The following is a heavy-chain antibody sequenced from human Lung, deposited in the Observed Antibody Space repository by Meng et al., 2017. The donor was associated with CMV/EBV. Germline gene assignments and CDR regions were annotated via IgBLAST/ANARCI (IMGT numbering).Heavy chain of an antibody. D-gene: IGHD3-16*01. Sequence: GEXLKISCAASGFTVSSNYMSWVRQAPGKGLEWVSVIYSGGSTYYADSVKGRFTISRDNSKNTLYLQMNSLRAEDTAVYYCAREDGGDWGPGKLVNGAS. CDR2: IYSGGST. V-gene: IGHV3-66*02. CDR3: AREDGGD. J-gene: IGHJ4*02. CDR1: GFTVSSNY.